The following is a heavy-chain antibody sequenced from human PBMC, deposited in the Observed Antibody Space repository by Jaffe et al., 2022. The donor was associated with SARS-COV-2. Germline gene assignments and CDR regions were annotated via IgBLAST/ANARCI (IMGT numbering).Heavy chain of an antibody. J-gene: IGHJ4*02. D-gene: IGHD2-15*01. CDR3: ARDGGDGIVVVVAATDLDY. CDR2: INPNSGGT. Sequence: QVQLVQSGAEVKKPGASVKVSCKASGYTFTGYYMHWVRQAPGQGLEWMGRINPNSGGTNYAQKFQGRVTMTRDTSISTAYMELSRLRSDDTAVYYCARDGGDGIVVVVAATDLDYWGQGTLVTVSS. CDR1: GYTFTGYY. V-gene: IGHV1-2*06.